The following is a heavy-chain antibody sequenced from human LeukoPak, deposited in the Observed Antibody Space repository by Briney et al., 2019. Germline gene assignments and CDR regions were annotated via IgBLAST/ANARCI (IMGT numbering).Heavy chain of an antibody. D-gene: IGHD6-13*01. J-gene: IGHJ4*02. CDR1: GFTLSSYA. CDR2: VDGGGGGT. Sequence: SGGSLRLSCAASGFTLSSYAMIWVRQAPGRGLEWVSSVDGGGGGTYYADSVKGRFTISRDNSKDTLYLQMNGLRAEDTAVYFCAKQSAGSAAWYSLHYDFWGQGTLVTVSS. CDR3: AKQSAGSAAWYSLHYDF. V-gene: IGHV3-23*01.